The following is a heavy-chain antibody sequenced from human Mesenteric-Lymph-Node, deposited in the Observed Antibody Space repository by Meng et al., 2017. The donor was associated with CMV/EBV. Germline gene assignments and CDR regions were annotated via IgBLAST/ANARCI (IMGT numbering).Heavy chain of an antibody. CDR3: ARMYYDILTGQSLFLDY. J-gene: IGHJ4*02. D-gene: IGHD3-9*01. V-gene: IGHV3-11*06. CDR2: ISSSSSYT. Sequence: QVQLVESGGGRVKPGGAXXXXWGASGFTFSDYYMSWIRQAPGKGLEWVSYISSSSSYTNYADSVKGRFTISRDNAKNSLYLQMNSLRAEDTAVYYCARMYYDILTGQSLFLDYWGQGTLVTVSS. CDR1: GFTFSDYY.